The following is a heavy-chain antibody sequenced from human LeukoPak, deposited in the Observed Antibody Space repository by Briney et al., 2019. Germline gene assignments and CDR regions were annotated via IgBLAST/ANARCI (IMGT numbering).Heavy chain of an antibody. V-gene: IGHV3-23*01. J-gene: IGHJ4*02. CDR1: GFTFTNYA. Sequence: PGGSLRLSCAASGFTFTNYAMSWVRQAPGKGLEWVSGISGGGGSTYYADSVKGRFTISKDNSKNTLYLQMNSLRAEDTAVYYCVRDPDSSGYYVFDYWGQGTLVTVSS. CDR2: ISGGGGST. CDR3: VRDPDSSGYYVFDY. D-gene: IGHD3-22*01.